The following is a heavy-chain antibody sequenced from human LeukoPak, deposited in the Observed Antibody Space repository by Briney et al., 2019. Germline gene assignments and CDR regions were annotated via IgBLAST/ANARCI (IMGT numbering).Heavy chain of an antibody. CDR3: ARVAAITLGSQYYMDV. CDR2: ISSSSSYI. Sequence: GGSLRLSCAASGFTFSSYSMNWVRQAPGKGLEWVSSISSSSSYIYYADSVKGRFTISRDNAKNSLYLQMNSLRAEDTAAYYCARVAAITLGSQYYMDVWGKGTTVTVSS. CDR1: GFTFSSYS. V-gene: IGHV3-21*01. J-gene: IGHJ6*03. D-gene: IGHD3-16*01.